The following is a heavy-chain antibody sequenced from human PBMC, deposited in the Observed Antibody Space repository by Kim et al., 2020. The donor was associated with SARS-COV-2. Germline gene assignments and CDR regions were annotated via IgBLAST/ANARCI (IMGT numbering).Heavy chain of an antibody. J-gene: IGHJ4*02. CDR3: AKGESNNWSGLDY. Sequence: ADSVKGPFAISRDNSKKTLYLQMNRQGAEDTALYYCAKGESNNWSGLDYWGQGTLVTVSS. V-gene: IGHV3-23*01. D-gene: IGHD1-1*01.